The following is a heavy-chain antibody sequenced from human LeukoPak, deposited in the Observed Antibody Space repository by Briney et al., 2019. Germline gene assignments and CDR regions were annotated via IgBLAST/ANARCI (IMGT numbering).Heavy chain of an antibody. V-gene: IGHV4-34*01. CDR2: INNSGTT. Sequence: PSETLSLTCAVYGGSFSGYYWSWIRQPPGTGLEWIAEINNSGTTNYNPSLKGRVTISIDTSKNQFSLKLSSVTAADTPIYFCARDRLGFCSGGSCHTLRYWGQGTLVTVSS. CDR3: ARDRLGFCSGGSCHTLRY. D-gene: IGHD2-15*01. J-gene: IGHJ4*02. CDR1: GGSFSGYY.